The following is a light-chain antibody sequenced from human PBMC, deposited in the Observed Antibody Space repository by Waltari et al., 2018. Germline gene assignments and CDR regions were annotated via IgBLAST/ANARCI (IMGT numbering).Light chain of an antibody. CDR2: SAS. V-gene: IGKV1-39*01. J-gene: IGKJ1*01. CDR1: QSISSY. Sequence: DIQMTQSPSSLSASVGDRVTITCRASQSISSYLNCYQQKPGKAPKLVTYSASSLQSGVPSRFSGSGAGTDFTLTISSLQPEDFATYYCQQSYSTPWTFGQGTKVEIK. CDR3: QQSYSTPWT.